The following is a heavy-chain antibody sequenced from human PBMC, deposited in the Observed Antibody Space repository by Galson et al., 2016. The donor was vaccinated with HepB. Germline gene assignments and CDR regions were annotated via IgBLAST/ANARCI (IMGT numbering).Heavy chain of an antibody. CDR1: GFSFSTYG. V-gene: IGHV3-33*06. J-gene: IGHJ4*02. D-gene: IGHD1-26*01. Sequence: SLRLSCAASGFSFSTYGMHWVRQAPGKGLEWVAMIWYDGSKKFYADSVKGRFTISRDNSKNTLYLQMDSLRAEDTAVFYCAKEGEDSGRLDYWGQGTLVTVSS. CDR2: IWYDGSKK. CDR3: AKEGEDSGRLDY.